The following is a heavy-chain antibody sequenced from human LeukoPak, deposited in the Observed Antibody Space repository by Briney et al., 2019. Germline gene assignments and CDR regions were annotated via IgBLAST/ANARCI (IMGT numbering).Heavy chain of an antibody. CDR2: VIPIFGTA. D-gene: IGHD4-17*01. V-gene: IGHV1-69*05. CDR3: ARAPMTTVNYYYYMDV. Sequence: SVKGSLKASGGTFRSYGISWVRQAPGQGLEWVGGVIPIFGTANYAQKFQGRVTITTDESTSTAYMELSSLRSEDTAVYYCARAPMTTVNYYYYMDVWGKGTTVTVSS. CDR1: GGTFRSYG. J-gene: IGHJ6*03.